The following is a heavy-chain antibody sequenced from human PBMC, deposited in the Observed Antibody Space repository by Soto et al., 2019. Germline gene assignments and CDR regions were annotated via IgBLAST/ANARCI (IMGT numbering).Heavy chain of an antibody. J-gene: IGHJ3*01. Sequence: GGSLRLSCEASGFIFSSYAMSWVRQAPGKGLEWVSTISGNGGTTYYADSVKGRFTISRDNSKNTLSVQMNSLRAEDTAVYYCAKEDDYGDYEHDAFDFWGQGTMVTVSS. D-gene: IGHD4-17*01. CDR3: AKEDDYGDYEHDAFDF. V-gene: IGHV3-23*01. CDR1: GFIFSSYA. CDR2: ISGNGGTT.